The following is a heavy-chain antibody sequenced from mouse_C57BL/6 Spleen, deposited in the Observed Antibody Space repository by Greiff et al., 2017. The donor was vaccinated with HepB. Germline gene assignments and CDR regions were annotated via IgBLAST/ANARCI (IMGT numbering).Heavy chain of an antibody. J-gene: IGHJ2*01. CDR1: GYAFSSSW. CDR3: ARSVGNYDLDY. V-gene: IGHV1-82*01. D-gene: IGHD2-1*01. Sequence: QVQLQQSGPELVKPGASVKISCKASGYAFSSSWMNWVKQRPGKGLEWIGRIYPGDGDTNYNGKFKGKATLTADTSSSTAYMQLSSLTSEDSAVYFCARSVGNYDLDYWGQGTTLTVSS. CDR2: IYPGDGDT.